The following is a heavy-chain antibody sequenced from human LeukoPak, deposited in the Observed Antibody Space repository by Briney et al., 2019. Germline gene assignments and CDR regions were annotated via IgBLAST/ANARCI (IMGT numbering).Heavy chain of an antibody. CDR1: GGTFSSYA. J-gene: IGHJ6*03. CDR2: IIPIFGTA. V-gene: IGHV1-69*13. D-gene: IGHD3-9*01. Sequence: SVKVSCKASGGTFSSYAISWVRQAPGQGLEWMGGIIPIFGTANYAQKFQGRVTITADESTSTAYMELSSLRSEDTAVYYCASAYYDILTGYSTRIYYYYYMDVWGKGTTVTVSS. CDR3: ASAYYDILTGYSTRIYYYYYMDV.